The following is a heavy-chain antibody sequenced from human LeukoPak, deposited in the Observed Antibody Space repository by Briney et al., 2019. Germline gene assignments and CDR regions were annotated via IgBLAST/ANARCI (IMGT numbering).Heavy chain of an antibody. CDR3: ANLEESWD. J-gene: IGHJ4*02. CDR1: GFTFDDYA. CDR2: ISWNSGSI. D-gene: IGHD3-16*01. V-gene: IGHV3-9*01. Sequence: GGSLRLSYVASGFTFDDYAMHWVRQAPGKGLEWVSGISWNSGSIGYADSVKGRFTISRDNAKNSLYLQMNSLRAEDTALYYCANLEESWDWGQGTLVTVSS.